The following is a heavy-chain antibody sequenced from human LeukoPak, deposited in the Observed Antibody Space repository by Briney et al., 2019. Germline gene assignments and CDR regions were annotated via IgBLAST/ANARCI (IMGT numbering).Heavy chain of an antibody. D-gene: IGHD1-26*01. V-gene: IGHV1-18*01. CDR1: GYTFTSYG. CDR2: ISAYNGNT. CDR3: ARGLPIVGATQDAFDI. Sequence: ASVKVSCKASGYTFTSYGISWVRQAPGQGLEWMGWISAYNGNTNYAQKLQGRVTMTTDTSTSTAYMELRSLRSDDTAVYYCARGLPIVGATQDAFDIWGQGTMVTVSS. J-gene: IGHJ3*02.